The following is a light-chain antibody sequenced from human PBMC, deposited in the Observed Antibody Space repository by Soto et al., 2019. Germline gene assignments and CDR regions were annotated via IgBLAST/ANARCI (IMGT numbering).Light chain of an antibody. J-gene: IGKJ4*01. V-gene: IGKV1-27*01. CDR3: HKYNGVPLT. CDR1: QDIRNY. CDR2: DAS. Sequence: DIQMTQSPSSLSAAVGDRVTITCRASQDIRNYIAWYQQKPGKVPNLLIYDASTLQPGVPSRFSGSGSGTNFTLTISSLQPEDIATYYCHKYNGVPLTIGGGTKVEIK.